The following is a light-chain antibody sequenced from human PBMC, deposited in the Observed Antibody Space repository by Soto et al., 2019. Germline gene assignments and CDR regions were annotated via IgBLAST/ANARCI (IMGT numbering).Light chain of an antibody. CDR1: EAIRYW. Sequence: DIPLTQSPSTLSASIGDRVTITCRASEAIRYWLAWYQHKPGKAPRLLIYKASNLESGVPSRFSGSGSGTEFTLTISSLQPDDLATYYCQRYNTNFLTFGGGTKVEIK. CDR3: QRYNTNFLT. J-gene: IGKJ4*01. V-gene: IGKV1-5*03. CDR2: KAS.